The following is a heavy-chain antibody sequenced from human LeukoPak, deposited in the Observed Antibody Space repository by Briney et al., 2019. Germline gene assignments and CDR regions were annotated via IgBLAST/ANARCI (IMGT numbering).Heavy chain of an antibody. CDR1: GFTFSSYG. J-gene: IGHJ4*02. V-gene: IGHV3-7*01. Sequence: GGSLRLSCAASGFTFSSYGMSWVRQAPGKGLEWVANIKQDGSEKYYVDSVKGRFTISRDNAKNSLYLQMNSLRAEHTAVYYCARGTAMVVYWGQGTLVTVSS. CDR2: IKQDGSEK. CDR3: ARGTAMVVY. D-gene: IGHD5-18*01.